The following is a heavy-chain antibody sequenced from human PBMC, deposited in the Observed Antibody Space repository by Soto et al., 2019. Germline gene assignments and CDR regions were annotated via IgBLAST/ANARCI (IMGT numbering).Heavy chain of an antibody. J-gene: IGHJ6*02. Sequence: SETLSLTCTVSGGSISSSSYYWGWIRQPPGKGLEWIGSIYYSGSTYYNPSLKSRVTISVDTSKNQFSLKLSSVTAADTAVYYCENYYDSSGYYPYYYGMDVWGQGTTVTVSS. CDR1: GGSISSSSYY. D-gene: IGHD3-22*01. CDR3: ENYYDSSGYYPYYYGMDV. CDR2: IYYSGST. V-gene: IGHV4-39*01.